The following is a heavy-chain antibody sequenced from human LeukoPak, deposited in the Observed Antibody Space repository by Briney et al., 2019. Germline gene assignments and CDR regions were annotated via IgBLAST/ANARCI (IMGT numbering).Heavy chain of an antibody. Sequence: RGGSLSLSCAASGFTFSDYYMSWIRQAPGQGLEWVSYISSSSSGYTKYADSVKGRFTISRHNAKNSLDLQMNSLRAEDMAVYYCVAGNGRDSWGQGTLVTVSS. CDR3: VAGNGRDS. J-gene: IGHJ5*01. CDR1: GFTFSDYY. CDR2: ISSSSSGYT. V-gene: IGHV3-11*06. D-gene: IGHD1-14*01.